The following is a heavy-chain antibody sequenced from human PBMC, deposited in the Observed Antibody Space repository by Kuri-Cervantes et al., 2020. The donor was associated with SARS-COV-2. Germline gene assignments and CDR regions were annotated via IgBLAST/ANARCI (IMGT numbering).Heavy chain of an antibody. CDR2: VDFGGST. CDR1: GASISGFY. Sequence: SETLSLTCTVSGASISGFYWSWIRQPAGKGLEWIGRVDFGGSTNYNPSLKSRVIMSVDTPKNQFSLKLISVTAADTAVYYCARDVGASWGQGTLVTVSS. J-gene: IGHJ4*02. V-gene: IGHV4-4*07. CDR3: ARDVGAS. D-gene: IGHD1-26*01.